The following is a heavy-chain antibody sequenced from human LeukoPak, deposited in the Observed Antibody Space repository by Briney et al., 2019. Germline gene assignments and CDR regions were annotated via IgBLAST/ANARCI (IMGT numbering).Heavy chain of an antibody. CDR3: ARDHRYCSGSSCYSDAFDI. CDR2: ISYSGST. V-gene: IGHV4-59*01. CDR1: GGSISSDY. Sequence: SETLSLTCTVSGGSISSDYWSWIRQPPGERLEWIGYISYSGSTNYNPPLKSRVTISVDTSKNQFSLKLSSVTAADTAVYYCARDHRYCSGSSCYSDAFDIWGQGTVVTVSS. J-gene: IGHJ3*02. D-gene: IGHD2-15*01.